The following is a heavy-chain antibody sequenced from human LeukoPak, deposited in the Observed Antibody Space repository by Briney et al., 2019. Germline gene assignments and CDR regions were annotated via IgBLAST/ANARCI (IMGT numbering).Heavy chain of an antibody. CDR1: GYSISSGYY. CDR3: ARGQWSIRLLS. Sequence: ASETLSLTCTVSGYSISSGYYWGWIRQPPGKGLEWIGSINHSGSTNYNPSLKSRVTISVDTSKNQFSLKLSSVTAADTAVYYCARGQWSIRLLSWGQGTLVTVSS. V-gene: IGHV4-38-2*02. J-gene: IGHJ5*02. CDR2: INHSGST. D-gene: IGHD2-8*01.